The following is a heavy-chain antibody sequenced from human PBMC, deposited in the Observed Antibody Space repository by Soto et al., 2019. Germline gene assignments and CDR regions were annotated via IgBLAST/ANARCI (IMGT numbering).Heavy chain of an antibody. CDR2: IIPIFGTA. V-gene: IGHV1-69*13. CDR3: GRAHRDLQQLVHYYYSMDV. CDR1: GGTFSSYA. D-gene: IGHD6-13*01. J-gene: IGHJ6*02. Sequence: ASVKVSCKASGGTFSSYAISWVRQAPGQGLEWMGGIIPIFGTANYAQKFQGRVTITADESTSTAYMELSSLRSEDTAVYYCGRAHRDLQQLVHYYYSMDVWGQGTTVTVSS.